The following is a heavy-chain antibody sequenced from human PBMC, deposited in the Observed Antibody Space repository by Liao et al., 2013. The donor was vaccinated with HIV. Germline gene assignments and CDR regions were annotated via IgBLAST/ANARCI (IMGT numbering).Heavy chain of an antibody. V-gene: IGHV4-61*02. D-gene: IGHD6-25*01. CDR1: GGSISSGSYY. J-gene: IGHJ6*03. Sequence: QVQLQESGPGLVKPSQTLSLTCTVSGGSISSGSYYWTWIRQPAGKGLEWIGRIYTSWNTNYNPSLKSRVTMSVDTSKKQLSLKLTSVTAADTAVYYCARGGQRGEYHYYMDVWGKGTTVIVSS. CDR3: ARGGQRGEYHYYMDV. CDR2: IYTSWNT.